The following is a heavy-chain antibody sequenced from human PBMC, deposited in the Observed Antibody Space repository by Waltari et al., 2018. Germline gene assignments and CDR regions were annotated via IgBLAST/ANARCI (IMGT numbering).Heavy chain of an antibody. D-gene: IGHD2-15*01. CDR1: GGTFSSYA. J-gene: IGHJ4*02. V-gene: IGHV1-69*04. CDR3: ARDRDCSGGSCYQYYLDY. CDR2: IIPILGIA. Sequence: QVQLVQSGAEVKKPGSSVKVSCKASGGTFSSYAISWVRQAPGQGLEWMGGIIPILGIANYEQKFQGRVTITADESTSTANMELSRLRSEDTAVYYCARDRDCSGGSCYQYYLDYWGQGTLVTVSS.